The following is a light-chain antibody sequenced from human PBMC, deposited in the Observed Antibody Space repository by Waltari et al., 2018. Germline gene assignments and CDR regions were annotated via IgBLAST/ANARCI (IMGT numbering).Light chain of an antibody. V-gene: IGLV1-40*01. CDR2: GNN. J-gene: IGLJ3*02. CDR3: QSFDIRLSGGVV. Sequence: QSVLTQPPSMSGAPGQRVTIPCTGSSSNIGAGHDVHWSQVFPGTAPKLLIYGNNNRPSGVPDRFSGSKSDTSASLAIGGLQAEDEADYYCQSFDIRLSGGVVFGGGTKVTVL. CDR1: SSNIGAGHD.